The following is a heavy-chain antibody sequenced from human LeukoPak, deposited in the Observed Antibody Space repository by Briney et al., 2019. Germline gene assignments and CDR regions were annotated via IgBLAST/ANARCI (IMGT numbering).Heavy chain of an antibody. D-gene: IGHD1-26*01. CDR2: IYYSGST. Sequence: PSETLSLTCTFPGGSISSYYWIWIRQPPGKGLEWIGYIYYSGSTKYNPSLESRVTISVDTSKNQFSLKVRSVTAAGTAVYYCARGVPQGWVHWFDPWGQGTLVTVSS. V-gene: IGHV4-59*01. J-gene: IGHJ5*02. CDR3: ARGVPQGWVHWFDP. CDR1: GGSISSYY.